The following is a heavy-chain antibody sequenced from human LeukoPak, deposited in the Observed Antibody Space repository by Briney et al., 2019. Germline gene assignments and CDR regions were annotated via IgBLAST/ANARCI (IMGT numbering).Heavy chain of an antibody. J-gene: IGHJ5*02. CDR1: GYAFTGYY. V-gene: IGHV1-2*02. Sequence: ASVKVSCKASGYAFTGYYMHWVRPAPGQGLEWMGWINPNSGGTNYAQKFQGRVTVTRDTSISTAYMELSRLRSDDTAVYYCARAGAGSPLDWFDPWGQGTLVTVSS. D-gene: IGHD1-26*01. CDR3: ARAGAGSPLDWFDP. CDR2: INPNSGGT.